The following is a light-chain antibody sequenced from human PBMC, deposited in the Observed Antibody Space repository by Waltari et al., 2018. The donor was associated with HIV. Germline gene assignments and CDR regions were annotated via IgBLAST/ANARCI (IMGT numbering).Light chain of an antibody. V-gene: IGLV2-11*01. Sequence: QSALTQPRSVSGSPGQSDTISCPGTSSDIVDYNYVSWYQQHQGKAPKLMIYDVTKRPSGVPDRFAGSKSGNTASLTISGLQAEDEAAYYCCSFAGSYTLVFGGGTKLTVL. CDR3: CSFAGSYTLV. CDR1: SSDIVDYNY. CDR2: DVT. J-gene: IGLJ3*02.